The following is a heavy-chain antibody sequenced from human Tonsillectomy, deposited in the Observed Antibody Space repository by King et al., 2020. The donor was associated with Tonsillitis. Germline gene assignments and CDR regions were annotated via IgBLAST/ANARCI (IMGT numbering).Heavy chain of an antibody. J-gene: IGHJ4*02. CDR1: GYTFTSYY. V-gene: IGHV1-46*01. D-gene: IGHD3-22*01. CDR2: INPSGGST. Sequence: LVQSGAEVKKPGASVKVSCKASGYTFTSYYMHWVRQAPGQGLEWMGIINPSGGSTSYAQKFQGRVTMTRDTSTSTVYMELSSMSSEDTAVYYWARGDSGYYVYWGQGTLVTVSS. CDR3: ARGDSGYYVY.